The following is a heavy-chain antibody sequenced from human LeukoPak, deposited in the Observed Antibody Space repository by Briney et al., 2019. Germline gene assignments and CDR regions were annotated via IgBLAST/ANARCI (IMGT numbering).Heavy chain of an antibody. Sequence: SETLSLTCTVSGGSISSYYWSWLRQPPGKGLEWIGYIYYSGSTNYNPSLKSRVTISVATSKNQFSLKLSSVTAADTAVYYCARERIAAASRRWFDPWGQGTLVTVSS. CDR2: IYYSGST. D-gene: IGHD6-13*01. V-gene: IGHV4-59*01. CDR1: GGSISSYY. J-gene: IGHJ5*02. CDR3: ARERIAAASRRWFDP.